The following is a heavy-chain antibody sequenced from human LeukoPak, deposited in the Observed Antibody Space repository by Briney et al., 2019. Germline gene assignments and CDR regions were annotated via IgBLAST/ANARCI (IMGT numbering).Heavy chain of an antibody. Sequence: PGGSLRLSCAASGFTFSSYSMNWVRQAPGKGLEWVSYISSSSTIYYADSVKGRFTISRDNAKNSLYLQMNSLRAEDTAVYYCARAPRCSSTSCHKFNWFDPWGQGTLVTVSS. CDR3: ARAPRCSSTSCHKFNWFDP. CDR1: GFTFSSYS. CDR2: ISSSSTI. D-gene: IGHD2-2*01. V-gene: IGHV3-48*04. J-gene: IGHJ5*02.